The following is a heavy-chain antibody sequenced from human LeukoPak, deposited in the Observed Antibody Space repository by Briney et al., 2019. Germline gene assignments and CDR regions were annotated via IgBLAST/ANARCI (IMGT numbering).Heavy chain of an antibody. CDR2: IYYSGST. CDR3: ARDNRYSGNCLDV. J-gene: IGHJ6*02. V-gene: IGHV4-59*01. D-gene: IGHD1-26*01. Sequence: SETLSLTCTVSGGSISCYYWSWIRQPPGKGLEWIGYIYYSGSTNYNPSLKSRVTISVDTSKNQFSLKLNSVTAADTAVYYCARDNRYSGNCLDVWGQGTTVTVSS. CDR1: GGSISCYY.